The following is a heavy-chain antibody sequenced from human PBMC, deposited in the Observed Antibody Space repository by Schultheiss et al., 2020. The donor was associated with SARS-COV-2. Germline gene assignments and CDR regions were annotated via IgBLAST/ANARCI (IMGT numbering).Heavy chain of an antibody. CDR2: INHSGST. V-gene: IGHV4-34*01. Sequence: LSLTCAVYGGSFSGYYWSWIRQPPGKGLEWIGEINHSGSTNYNPSLKSRVTISVDTSKNQFSLKLSSVTAADTAVYYCARGACSGGSCYLYYFDYWGQGTLVTVSS. CDR3: ARGACSGGSCYLYYFDY. J-gene: IGHJ4*02. D-gene: IGHD2-15*01. CDR1: GGSFSGYY.